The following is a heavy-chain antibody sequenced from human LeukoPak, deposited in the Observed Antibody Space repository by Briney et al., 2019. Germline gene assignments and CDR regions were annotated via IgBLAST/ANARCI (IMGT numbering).Heavy chain of an antibody. J-gene: IGHJ5*02. Sequence: PSETLSLTCTVSGDSISSYYWSWIRQPPGKELEWIGYIYYSGSTFYSPSLKSRVTISVDTSKNQFSLKLSSVTAADTAVYYCARRLSTFWQQLGWFDPWGQGTLVTVSS. V-gene: IGHV4-59*08. CDR1: GDSISSYY. CDR3: ARRLSTFWQQLGWFDP. CDR2: IYYSGST. D-gene: IGHD6-13*01.